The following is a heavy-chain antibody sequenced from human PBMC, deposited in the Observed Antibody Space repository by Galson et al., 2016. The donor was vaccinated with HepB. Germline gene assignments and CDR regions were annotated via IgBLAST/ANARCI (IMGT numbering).Heavy chain of an antibody. Sequence: IAYIYHSGNTFYNPSLKSRVTLSIDTSKNQFSLTLNSVTAADTAVYYCARDGGYSHGTDYWGQGAQVTVSS. CDR2: IYHSGNT. J-gene: IGHJ4*02. CDR3: ARDGGYSHGTDY. V-gene: IGHV4-30-2*05. D-gene: IGHD5-18*01.